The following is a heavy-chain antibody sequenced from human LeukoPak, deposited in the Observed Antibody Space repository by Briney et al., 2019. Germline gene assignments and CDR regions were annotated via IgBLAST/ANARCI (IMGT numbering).Heavy chain of an antibody. V-gene: IGHV3-23*01. CDR3: AASGLSDAFDI. Sequence: PGGSLRLSCAASGFTFSNYAMNWVRQAPGKGLEWVSFISNNGGSTYYTDSVQGRFTISRDNSKSTLYLQMNSLRAEDTAVYYCAASGLSDAFDIWGQGTMVTVSS. CDR2: ISNNGGST. J-gene: IGHJ3*02. D-gene: IGHD4/OR15-4a*01. CDR1: GFTFSNYA.